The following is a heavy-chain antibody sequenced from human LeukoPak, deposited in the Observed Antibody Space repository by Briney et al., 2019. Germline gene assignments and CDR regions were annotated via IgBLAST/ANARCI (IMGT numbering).Heavy chain of an antibody. J-gene: IGHJ4*02. V-gene: IGHV4-31*03. CDR1: GGSISSGRYY. CDR2: IYYSGST. Sequence: PSQTLSLTCTVSGGSISSGRYYWRWIRQHPGKGLEWIGYIYYSGSTYYNPSLKSRVTISVDTSKNQFSLKLSSVTAADTAVYYCARDLRSAFDYWGQGTLVTVSS. CDR3: ARDLRSAFDY.